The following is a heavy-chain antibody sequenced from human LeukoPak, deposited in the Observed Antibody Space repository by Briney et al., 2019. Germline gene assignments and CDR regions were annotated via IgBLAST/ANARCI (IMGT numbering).Heavy chain of an antibody. Sequence: QTGGSLRLSCAASGFTFSSYAMHWVRQAPGKGLEWVAVISYDGSNKYYADSVKGRFTISRDNSKNTLYLQMNSLRAEDTAVYYCAREGIAVAGYGPWGQGTLVTVSS. J-gene: IGHJ5*02. V-gene: IGHV3-30-3*01. CDR2: ISYDGSNK. CDR3: AREGIAVAGYGP. CDR1: GFTFSSYA. D-gene: IGHD6-19*01.